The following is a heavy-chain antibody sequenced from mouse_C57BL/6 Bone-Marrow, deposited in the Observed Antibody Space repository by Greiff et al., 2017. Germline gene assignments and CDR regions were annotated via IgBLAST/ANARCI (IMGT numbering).Heavy chain of an antibody. CDR3: TTCATANYYAMDY. CDR2: IDPDNGDT. CDR1: GFNIKDDY. Sequence: VQLQQSGAELVRPGASVKLSCTASGFNIKDDYMHWVKQRPGQGLEWIGWIDPDNGDTEYASKFQGKATLTADKSSSTAYLQLSSLTSADTAVSYGTTCATANYYAMDYWGQGTSVTVSS. D-gene: IGHD1-1*01. J-gene: IGHJ4*01. V-gene: IGHV14-4*01.